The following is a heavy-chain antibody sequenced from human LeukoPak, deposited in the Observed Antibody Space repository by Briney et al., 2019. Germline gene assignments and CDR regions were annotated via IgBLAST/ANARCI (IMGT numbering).Heavy chain of an antibody. Sequence: SVKVSCKASGGTFSSYAISWVRQAPGQGLEWMGGIIPIFGTANYAQKFQGRVTITTDESTSTAYMELSSLRSEDTAVYYCAISGSYEYYYYYMDVWGKGTTVTVSS. CDR1: GGTFSSYA. D-gene: IGHD1-26*01. J-gene: IGHJ6*03. V-gene: IGHV1-69*05. CDR2: IIPIFGTA. CDR3: AISGSYEYYYYYMDV.